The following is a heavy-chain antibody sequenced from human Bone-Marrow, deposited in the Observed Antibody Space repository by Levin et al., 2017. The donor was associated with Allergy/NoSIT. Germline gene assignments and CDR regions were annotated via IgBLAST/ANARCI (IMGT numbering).Heavy chain of an antibody. CDR3: ARHGKMLPDYTPVEFYDYGMDV. V-gene: IGHV3-30*04. J-gene: IGHJ6*02. CDR1: GFTFTNYA. D-gene: IGHD4-11*01. Sequence: SGGSLRLSCEASGFTFTNYAIHWFRQAPGKGLEWVAVMAFGGSGLTYGAADKYYADSVKGRFTISRDNSKSTLFLQMHSLRREDTAVYYCARHGKMLPDYTPVEFYDYGMDVWGQGTTVTVSS. CDR2: MAFGGSGLTYGAADK.